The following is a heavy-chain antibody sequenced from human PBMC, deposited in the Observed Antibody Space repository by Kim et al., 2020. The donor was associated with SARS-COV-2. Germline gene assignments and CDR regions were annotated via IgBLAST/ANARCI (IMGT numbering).Heavy chain of an antibody. CDR3: AKDYVSPSNNEHYYGSGSPPSDY. Sequence: GGSLRLSCAASGFTFSSYGMHWVRQAPGKGLEWVAVIWYDGSNKYYADSVKGRFTISRDNSKNTLYLQMNSLRAEDTAVYYCAKDYVSPSNNEHYYGSGSPPSDYWGQGTLVTVSS. V-gene: IGHV3-33*06. CDR2: IWYDGSNK. J-gene: IGHJ4*02. CDR1: GFTFSSYG. D-gene: IGHD3-10*01.